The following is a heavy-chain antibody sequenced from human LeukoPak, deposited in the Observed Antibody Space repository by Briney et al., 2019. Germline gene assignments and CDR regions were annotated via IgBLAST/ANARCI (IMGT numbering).Heavy chain of an antibody. CDR3: AKDSGSYVDY. D-gene: IGHD3-10*01. Sequence: GGSLRLSCAASGFTFSSYAMHWVRQAPGKGLEWVAVISYDGSNKYYADSVKGRFTISRDNSKNTLYLQMNSLRAEDTAVYYCAKDSGSYVDYWGQGTLVTVSS. J-gene: IGHJ4*02. V-gene: IGHV3-30*04. CDR1: GFTFSSYA. CDR2: ISYDGSNK.